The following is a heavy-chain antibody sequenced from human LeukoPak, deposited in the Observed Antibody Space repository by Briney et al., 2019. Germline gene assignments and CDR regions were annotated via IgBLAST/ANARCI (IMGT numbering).Heavy chain of an antibody. V-gene: IGHV3-30-3*01. CDR1: GFTFINYA. D-gene: IGHD2-15*01. CDR2: ISYDGSIK. J-gene: IGHJ4*02. CDR3: ARDRGYCSGGSCPLDY. Sequence: GGSLRLSCAASGFTFINYAIHWVRQAPGKGLEWVALISYDGSIKYYADSVKGRFTISRDNSKNKLYLQMNSLRAEDTAVYYCARDRGYCSGGSCPLDYWGQGTLVTVSS.